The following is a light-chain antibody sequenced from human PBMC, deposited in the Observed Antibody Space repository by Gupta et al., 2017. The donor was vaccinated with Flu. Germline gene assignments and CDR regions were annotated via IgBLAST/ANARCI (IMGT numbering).Light chain of an antibody. Sequence: QSVLTQPPSASGTPGQRVTISCSGSSSNIGSNTVNWYQQLPGTAPNLLIYSNNKRPSGVPDRFSGSKSGTSASLAISGLQSEEEADYYCAAWDDSRNGPGVFGGGTKLTVL. CDR3: AAWDDSRNGPGV. CDR1: SSNIGSNT. CDR2: SNN. V-gene: IGLV1-44*01. J-gene: IGLJ3*02.